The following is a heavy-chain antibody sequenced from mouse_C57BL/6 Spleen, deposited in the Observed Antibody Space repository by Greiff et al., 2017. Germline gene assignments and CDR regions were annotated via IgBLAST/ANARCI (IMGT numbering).Heavy chain of an antibody. D-gene: IGHD2-5*01. CDR1: GFTFSSYA. J-gene: IGHJ2*01. CDR3: TRESYYSNYGGFYYVDD. CDR2: ISSGGDYI. Sequence: EVQRVESGEGLVKPGGSLKLSCAASGFTFSSYAMSWVRQTPEKRLEWVAYISSGGDYIYYADTVKGRFTISRDNARNTLYLQMSSLKSEDTAMYYCTRESYYSNYGGFYYVDDWGQGTTLTVSS. V-gene: IGHV5-9-1*02.